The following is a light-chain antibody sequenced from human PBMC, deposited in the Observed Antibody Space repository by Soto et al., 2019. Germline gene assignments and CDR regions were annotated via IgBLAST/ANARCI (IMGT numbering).Light chain of an antibody. J-gene: IGLJ2*01. Sequence: SYELTQPPSVSVSPGQTARITCSGDALPKQYAYWYQQKPGQAPVLVISKDSERPSGIPERFSGSTSGTTVTLTISGVQAEDGADYYCQSADSSGISVVFGGGTKVTVL. CDR1: ALPKQY. CDR2: KDS. CDR3: QSADSSGISVV. V-gene: IGLV3-25*02.